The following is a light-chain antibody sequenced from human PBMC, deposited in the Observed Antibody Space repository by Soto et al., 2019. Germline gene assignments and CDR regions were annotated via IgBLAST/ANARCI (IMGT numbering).Light chain of an antibody. V-gene: IGLV2-14*01. CDR3: GSYTSSTTPFV. CDR1: SGDVGGYNY. CDR2: EVT. J-gene: IGLJ1*01. Sequence: QSVLTQPASVSGSPGQSITISCTGTSGDVGGYNYVSWYQQHPGKAPKLMIYEVTNRPSGVSNRFSGSKSGNTASLTISGLQAEDEADYYCGSYTSSTTPFVFGSGTKVTVL.